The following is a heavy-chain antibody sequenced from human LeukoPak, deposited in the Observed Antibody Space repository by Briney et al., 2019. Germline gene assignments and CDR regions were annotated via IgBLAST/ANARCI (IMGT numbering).Heavy chain of an antibody. CDR3: ARDHVGYCSSTSCYGVDY. CDR2: IWYDGSNK. Sequence: GGSLRLSCAASGLTFSSYGMHWVRQAPGKGLEWVAVIWYDGSNKYYADSVKGRFTISRDNSKNTLYLQMNSLRAEDTAVYYCARDHVGYCSSTSCYGVDYWGQGTLVTVSS. J-gene: IGHJ4*02. V-gene: IGHV3-33*01. CDR1: GLTFSSYG. D-gene: IGHD2-2*01.